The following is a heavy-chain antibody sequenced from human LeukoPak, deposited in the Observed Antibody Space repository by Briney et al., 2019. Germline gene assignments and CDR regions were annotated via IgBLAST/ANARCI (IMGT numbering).Heavy chain of an antibody. CDR3: MKLPTMIIVIDTDFEY. V-gene: IGHV3-7*01. D-gene: IGHD2-21*01. CDR2: IKQDGSEK. CDR1: GFTFSSYW. Sequence: GGSLRLSCAASGFTFSSYWMSWVRQAPGKGLEWVANIKQDGSEKYYVDSVKGRFTISRDNAKNSLYLQMNSLRAEDTAVYYCMKLPTMIIVIDTDFEYWGQGAQVTVSS. J-gene: IGHJ4*02.